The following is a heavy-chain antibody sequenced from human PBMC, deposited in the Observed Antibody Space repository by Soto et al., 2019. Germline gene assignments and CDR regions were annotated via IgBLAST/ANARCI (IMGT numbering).Heavy chain of an antibody. V-gene: IGHV1-3*01. Sequence: ASVKVSCKASGYTFTSYAMHWVRQAPGQRLEWMGWINAGNGNTKYSQKFQGRVTITRDQSASTAYMELSSLRSEDTAVYYCARDRSYYGSGSLDVWGKGTTVTVSS. J-gene: IGHJ6*04. D-gene: IGHD3-10*01. CDR2: INAGNGNT. CDR1: GYTFTSYA. CDR3: ARDRSYYGSGSLDV.